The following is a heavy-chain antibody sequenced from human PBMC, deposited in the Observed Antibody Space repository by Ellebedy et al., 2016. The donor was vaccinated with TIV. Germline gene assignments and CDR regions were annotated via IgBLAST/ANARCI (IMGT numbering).Heavy chain of an antibody. J-gene: IGHJ6*02. CDR2: INHSGST. Sequence: SETLSLXXAVYGGSFSGYYWSWIRQPPGKGLEWIGEINHSGSTNYNPSLKSRVTISVDTSKNQFSLKLSSVTAADTAVYYCARAYPGVATITNYYYGMDVWGQGTTVTVSS. CDR3: ARAYPGVATITNYYYGMDV. V-gene: IGHV4-34*01. D-gene: IGHD5-12*01. CDR1: GGSFSGYY.